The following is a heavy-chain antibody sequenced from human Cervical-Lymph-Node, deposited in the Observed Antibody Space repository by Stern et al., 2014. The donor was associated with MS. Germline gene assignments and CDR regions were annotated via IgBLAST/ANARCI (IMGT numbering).Heavy chain of an antibody. Sequence: QLVQSGGGLVKPGRSLRLSCTASGFTFGDYAMSWFRQAPGKGLEWVGFIRSKAYGGTTEYAASVKGRFTISRDDSKSIAYLQMNSLKTEDTAVYYCTRDWVYDFWSGYYTSDYYGMDVWGQGTTVTVSS. V-gene: IGHV3-49*05. CDR3: TRDWVYDFWSGYYTSDYYGMDV. D-gene: IGHD3-3*01. CDR1: GFTFGDYA. J-gene: IGHJ6*02. CDR2: IRSKAYGGTT.